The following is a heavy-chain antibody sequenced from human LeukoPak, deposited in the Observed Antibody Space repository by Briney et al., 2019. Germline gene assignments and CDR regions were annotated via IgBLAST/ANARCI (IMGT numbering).Heavy chain of an antibody. V-gene: IGHV3-15*07. Sequence: GGSLRLSCAASGFTFSNAWMNWVRQAPGKGLEWLGRIKRETDGGTIDYAAPVKGRFTISRDDSRNTLYLQMDSLKIEDTAVYYCTTDRYYDNSELQFQHWGQGTLVTVSS. CDR2: IKRETDGGTI. CDR1: GFTFSNAW. J-gene: IGHJ1*01. CDR3: TTDRYYDNSELQFQH. D-gene: IGHD3-22*01.